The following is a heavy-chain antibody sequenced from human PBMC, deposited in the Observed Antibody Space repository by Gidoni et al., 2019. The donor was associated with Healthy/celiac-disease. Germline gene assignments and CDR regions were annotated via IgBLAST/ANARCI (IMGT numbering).Heavy chain of an antibody. CDR1: GYTFTSYG. J-gene: IGHJ4*02. CDR2: ISAYNGDT. Sequence: QLVQSGAEGKNPGAPVKVSCYASGYTFTSYGISWVRQAPGQGLEWMGWISAYNGDTNYAQKLQGRVTMTTDTSTSTAYMELRSLRSDDTAVYYCARYHPGGVIAFDYWGQGTLVTVSS. D-gene: IGHD3-16*02. V-gene: IGHV1-18*01. CDR3: ARYHPGGVIAFDY.